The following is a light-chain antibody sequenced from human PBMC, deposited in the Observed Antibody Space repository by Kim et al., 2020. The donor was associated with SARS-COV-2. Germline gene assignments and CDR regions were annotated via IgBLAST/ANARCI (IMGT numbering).Light chain of an antibody. J-gene: IGLJ3*02. V-gene: IGLV3-27*01. Sequence: SVSPGQTARITCSGDVLAKKYARWFQQKPGQAPVLVIYKDTERPSGIPERFSGSGSGTTVTLTISGAQVEDEADYYCYSAADNNWVFGGGTKLTVL. CDR1: VLAKKY. CDR2: KDT. CDR3: YSAADNNWV.